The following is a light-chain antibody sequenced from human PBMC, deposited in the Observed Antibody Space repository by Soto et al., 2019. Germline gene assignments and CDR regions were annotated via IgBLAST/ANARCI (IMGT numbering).Light chain of an antibody. V-gene: IGLV2-14*01. J-gene: IGLJ1*01. CDR3: SSYTISSTYV. Sequence: SVLTQPASVSGSPGQSITISCTGTSSDVGGYTYVSWYQQHPGKAPKLMIFDVSNRPSGVSNRFSGSKSGNTASLTISGLQADDEADYYCSSYTISSTYVFGTGTKLTVL. CDR2: DVS. CDR1: SSDVGGYTY.